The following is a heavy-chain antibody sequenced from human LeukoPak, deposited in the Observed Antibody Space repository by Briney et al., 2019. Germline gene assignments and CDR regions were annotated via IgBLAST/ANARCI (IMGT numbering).Heavy chain of an antibody. CDR2: INSDGSNT. D-gene: IGHD1-1*01. J-gene: IGHJ2*01. Sequence: GGSLRLFCAVSGFTFSNYWMYWVLQAPGKRLVWVARINSDGSNTTYADSVEGRFTISRDNTKSMLHLQMHSLRVDDSAVYFCTRTTTTADWYFDLWGRGTLVTVSS. CDR3: TRTTTTADWYFDL. V-gene: IGHV3-74*01. CDR1: GFTFSNYW.